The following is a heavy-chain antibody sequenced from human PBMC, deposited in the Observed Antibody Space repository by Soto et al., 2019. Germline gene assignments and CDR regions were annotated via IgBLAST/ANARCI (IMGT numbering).Heavy chain of an antibody. V-gene: IGHV3-23*01. CDR3: AKLVSTSSPGIF. CDR1: GFTFSTYA. CDR2: ITGTGGNT. D-gene: IGHD1-26*01. J-gene: IGHJ4*02. Sequence: PGGSLRLSCAASGFTFSTYAMSWVRQAPGKGLEWVSSITGTGGNTYYADSVTGRFTISRDNPKNTLYLQMDSLRAEDTALYYCAKLVSTSSPGIFWGRGNMVTVSS.